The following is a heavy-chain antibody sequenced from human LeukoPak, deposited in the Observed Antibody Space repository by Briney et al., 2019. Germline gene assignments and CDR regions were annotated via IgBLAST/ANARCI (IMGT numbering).Heavy chain of an antibody. V-gene: IGHV4-38-2*01. D-gene: IGHD2-2*02. J-gene: IGHJ5*02. CDR1: GFSISSGDY. CDR2: IYHTGTT. Sequence: KPSETLSLTCAVSGFSISSGDYWGWIRQPPGKGLEWIGTIYHTGTTYYNPSLKSRATIPVDTSSNQFSLRLSSVTAADTAVYYCARLGCGSTSCYKIWFDPWGQGTLVTVSS. CDR3: ARLGCGSTSCYKIWFDP.